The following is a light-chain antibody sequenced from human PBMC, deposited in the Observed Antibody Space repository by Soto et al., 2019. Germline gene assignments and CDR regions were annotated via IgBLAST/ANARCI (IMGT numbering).Light chain of an antibody. V-gene: IGLV2-14*01. J-gene: IGLJ1*01. CDR3: SSYSSSRTLFV. CDR2: EVT. CDR1: SSDVGGHNY. Sequence: QSALTQPASVSGSPGQSITVSCTGTSSDVGGHNYVSWFQQHPAQAPKLLIYEVTTRPSGVSTRFSGSKSGNTASLTISGLQAEDEADYHCSSYSSSRTLFVFGTGTKVTVL.